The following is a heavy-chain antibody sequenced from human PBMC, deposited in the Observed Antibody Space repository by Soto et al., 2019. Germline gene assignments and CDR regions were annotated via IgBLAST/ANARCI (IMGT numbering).Heavy chain of an antibody. CDR3: AIAKTGYSSSWYYPRFDY. Sequence: GASVKVSCKASGYTFTSYDINWVRQATGQGLEWMGWMNPNSGNTGYAQKFQGRVTMTRDTSISTAYMELSRLRSDDTAVYYCAIAKTGYSSSWYYPRFDYWGLGALVTVSS. D-gene: IGHD6-13*01. CDR1: GYTFTSYD. J-gene: IGHJ4*02. V-gene: IGHV1-8*01. CDR2: MNPNSGNT.